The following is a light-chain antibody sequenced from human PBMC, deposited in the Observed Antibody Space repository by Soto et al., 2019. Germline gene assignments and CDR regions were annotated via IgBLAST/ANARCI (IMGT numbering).Light chain of an antibody. J-gene: IGLJ3*02. CDR3: TSYVGNDIWV. CDR1: SSDVGAYKY. CDR2: EVT. V-gene: IGLV2-8*01. Sequence: LTQPPSVSVSPGQSVTISCTGTSSDVGAYKYVSWYQQYPGKAPKLMIYEVTKRPSGVPDRFSGSKSGNTASLTVSGLQAEDEADYYCTSYVGNDIWVFGGGTKVTVL.